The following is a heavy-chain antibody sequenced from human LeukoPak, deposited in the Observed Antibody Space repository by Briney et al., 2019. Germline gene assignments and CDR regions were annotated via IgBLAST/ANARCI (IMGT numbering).Heavy chain of an antibody. CDR2: TSYDGSNK. CDR1: GFTFSSYA. J-gene: IGHJ4*02. CDR3: ARRPGEASYFDY. V-gene: IGHV3-30*04. Sequence: PGRSLRLSCAASGFTFSSYAMHWVRQAPGKGLEWVAVTSYDGSNKYYADSVKGRFTISRDNSKNTLYLQMNSLRAEDTAVYYCARRPGEASYFDYWGQGTLVTVSS.